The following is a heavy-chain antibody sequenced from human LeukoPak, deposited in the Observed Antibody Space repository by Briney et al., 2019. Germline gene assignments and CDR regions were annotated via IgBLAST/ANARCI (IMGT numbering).Heavy chain of an antibody. D-gene: IGHD6-19*01. CDR2: IYTSGST. V-gene: IGHV4-4*07. Sequence: SETLSLTCTVSGGSISSYYWSWIRQPAGKGLEWIGRIYTSGSTNYNPSLKSRVTMSVDTSKNQFSLKLSSVTAADTAVYYCARADFAGSGWANDAFDIWGQGTMVTVSS. CDR3: ARADFAGSGWANDAFDI. J-gene: IGHJ3*02. CDR1: GGSISSYY.